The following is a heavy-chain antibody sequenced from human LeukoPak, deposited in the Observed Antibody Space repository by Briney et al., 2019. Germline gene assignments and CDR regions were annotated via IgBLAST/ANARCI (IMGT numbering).Heavy chain of an antibody. Sequence: PSQTLSLTSTVSGGSISSGVYYWNWIRQHPGKGLEWIGYIYYSGSTYYNPSLKSRVIISVDTSKNQFSLKLSSVTAADTAVYYCARHLGGNWFDPWGQGTLVTVSS. J-gene: IGHJ5*02. CDR1: GGSISSGVYY. CDR3: ARHLGGNWFDP. D-gene: IGHD2/OR15-2a*01. V-gene: IGHV4-31*03. CDR2: IYYSGST.